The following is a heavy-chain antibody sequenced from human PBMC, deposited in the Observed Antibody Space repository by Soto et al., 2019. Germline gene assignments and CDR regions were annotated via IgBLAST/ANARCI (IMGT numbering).Heavy chain of an antibody. CDR1: GGSISSYY. CDR2: IYYSGST. CDR3: ARVPPTRIAVAGTSRPYYFDD. J-gene: IGHJ4*02. V-gene: IGHV4-59*01. Sequence: PSETLSLTCTVSGGSISSYYWSWIRQPPGKGLEWIGYIYYSGSTNYNPSLKSRVTISVDTSKNQFSLKLSSVTAADTAVYYCARVPPTRIAVAGTSRPYYFDDWGQGTLVTVSS. D-gene: IGHD6-19*01.